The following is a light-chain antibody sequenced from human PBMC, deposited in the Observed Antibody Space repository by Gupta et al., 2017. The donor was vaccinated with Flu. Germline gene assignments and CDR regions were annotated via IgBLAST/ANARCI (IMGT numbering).Light chain of an antibody. CDR1: RSVLYSSNNKNY. Sequence: DIVMTQSPDSLTVSLGERATINCKSRRSVLYSSNNKNYLAWYQQKPGQPPKLLIYWASTRESGVPDRFSGSGSGTDFTLTISSLQAEDVAVYYCQQYYSIPPTFGGGTKVEIK. CDR3: QQYYSIPPT. V-gene: IGKV4-1*01. CDR2: WAS. J-gene: IGKJ4*01.